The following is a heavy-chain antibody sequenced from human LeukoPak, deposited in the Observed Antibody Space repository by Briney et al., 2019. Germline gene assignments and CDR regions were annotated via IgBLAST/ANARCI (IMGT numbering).Heavy chain of an antibody. CDR3: ARDAGSYTMGNWFDP. CDR1: GFTFSIYS. D-gene: IGHD1-26*01. Sequence: QPGGSLRLSCAASGFTFSIYSMNWVRQPPGKGLEWVAYISASSGAMYYADSVKGRFTITRDDARNSLYLLMNSLRDEDSAVYYCARDAGSYTMGNWFDPWGQGTLVTVSS. CDR2: ISASSGAM. V-gene: IGHV3-48*02. J-gene: IGHJ5*02.